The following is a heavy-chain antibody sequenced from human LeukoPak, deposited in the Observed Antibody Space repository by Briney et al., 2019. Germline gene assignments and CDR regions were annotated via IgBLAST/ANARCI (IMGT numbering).Heavy chain of an antibody. J-gene: IGHJ4*02. CDR1: GGSISSGGYY. Sequence: SETLSLTCTVSGGSISSGGYYWSWIRQHPGKGLEWIGYIYYSGSTYYNPSLKSRVTISVDTSKNQLSLKLSSVTAADTAVYYCASSDRRAYYYDSSGYSRWGQGTLVTVSS. V-gene: IGHV4-31*03. CDR3: ASSDRRAYYYDSSGYSR. D-gene: IGHD3-22*01. CDR2: IYYSGST.